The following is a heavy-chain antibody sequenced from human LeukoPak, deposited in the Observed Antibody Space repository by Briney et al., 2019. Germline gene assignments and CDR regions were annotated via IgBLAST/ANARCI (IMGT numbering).Heavy chain of an antibody. J-gene: IGHJ3*02. D-gene: IGHD1-7*01. CDR3: ARSRELRDAFDI. V-gene: IGHV1-2*02. CDR2: INPNSGGT. Sequence: ASVKVSCKASGYTFTGYYMHWVRQAPGQGLEWMGWINPNSGGTNYAQKFQGRVTMTRDTSIGTAYMELSRLRSDDTAVYYCARSRELRDAFDIWGQGTMVTVSS. CDR1: GYTFTGYY.